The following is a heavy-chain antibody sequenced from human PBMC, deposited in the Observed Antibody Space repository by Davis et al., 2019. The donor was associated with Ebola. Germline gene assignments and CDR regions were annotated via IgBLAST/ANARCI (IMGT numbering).Heavy chain of an antibody. J-gene: IGHJ4*02. Sequence: PGGSLRLSCAASGFTFSSYSMNWVRQAPGKGLEWVSAISGSGGSTYYADSVKGRFTISRDNSKNTLYLQMNSLRAEDTAVYYCAKDGLNYDFWSGYSYWGQGTLVTVSS. CDR1: GFTFSSYS. D-gene: IGHD3-3*01. CDR3: AKDGLNYDFWSGYSY. V-gene: IGHV3-23*01. CDR2: ISGSGGST.